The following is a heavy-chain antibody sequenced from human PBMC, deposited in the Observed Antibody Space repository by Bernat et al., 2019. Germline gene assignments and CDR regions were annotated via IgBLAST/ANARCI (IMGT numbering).Heavy chain of an antibody. D-gene: IGHD3-22*01. J-gene: IGHJ2*01. CDR2: LYSGGST. CDR3: ARLRQSSSGYQDPYWYFDL. CDR1: GFTVSSNY. Sequence: EVQLVESGGGLVQPGGSLRLSCAASGFTVSSNYMSWVRQAPGKGLVWVSVLYSGGSTYYADSVKGRFTISRDNSKNTLYLQMNSLRAEDTAVYYCARLRQSSSGYQDPYWYFDLWGRGTLVTVSS. V-gene: IGHV3-66*04.